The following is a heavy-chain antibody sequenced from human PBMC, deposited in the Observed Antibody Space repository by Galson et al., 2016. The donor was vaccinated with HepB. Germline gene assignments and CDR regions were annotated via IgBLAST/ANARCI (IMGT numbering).Heavy chain of an antibody. CDR1: GGSFSRDY. V-gene: IGHV4-34*01. Sequence: ETLSLTCAVYGGSFSRDYWSWIRQSPEKGLEWIGSIYSNEDTFYNPSLKSRVTISVDTPKNQFSLRLDSVTAADTGLYYCATGIVVAGKYYYHYMDVWGKGTTVTVSS. D-gene: IGHD6-19*01. CDR2: IYSNEDT. J-gene: IGHJ6*03. CDR3: ATGIVVAGKYYYHYMDV.